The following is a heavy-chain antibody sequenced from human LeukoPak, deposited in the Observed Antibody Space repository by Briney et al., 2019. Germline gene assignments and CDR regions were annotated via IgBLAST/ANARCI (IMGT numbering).Heavy chain of an antibody. D-gene: IGHD2-15*01. V-gene: IGHV3-49*04. J-gene: IGHJ4*02. Sequence: GGSLRLSCTASGFTFGDYAMSWVRQAPGKGLEWVGFIRSKAYGGTTEYAASVKGRFTISRDDSKSIAYLQINSLKTEHTDVYYCTSHGQWSHYYFDYWGQGTLVTVSS. CDR2: IRSKAYGGTT. CDR3: TSHGQWSHYYFDY. CDR1: GFTFGDYA.